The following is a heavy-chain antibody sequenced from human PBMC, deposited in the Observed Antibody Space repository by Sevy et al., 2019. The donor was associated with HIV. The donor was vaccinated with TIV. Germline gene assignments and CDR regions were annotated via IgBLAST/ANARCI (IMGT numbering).Heavy chain of an antibody. Sequence: GGSLRLSCAASGFTFSSYAMSWVRQAPGKGLEWVSGISGSGGSTYYADSVKGRFTISRDNSKNTLYLQMNSLRAEDTAVYYCTKGGATVTTFHYGMDVWGQGTTVTVSS. CDR3: TKGGATVTTFHYGMDV. CDR2: ISGSGGST. CDR1: GFTFSSYA. J-gene: IGHJ6*02. V-gene: IGHV3-23*01. D-gene: IGHD4-4*01.